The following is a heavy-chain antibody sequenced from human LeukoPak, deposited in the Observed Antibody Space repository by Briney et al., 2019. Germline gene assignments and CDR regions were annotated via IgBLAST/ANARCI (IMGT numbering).Heavy chain of an antibody. V-gene: IGHV1-8*01. Sequence: ASVKGSCKASGYTFTGYDINWVRQATGQGLEWMGWMNPKSGDTGYAQKFQGRLTMTRNTSISTAYMELSSLRSEDTAVYYCARGVRGGDYWGQGTLVTVSS. J-gene: IGHJ4*02. CDR1: GYTFTGYD. D-gene: IGHD3-16*01. CDR2: MNPKSGDT. CDR3: ARGVRGGDY.